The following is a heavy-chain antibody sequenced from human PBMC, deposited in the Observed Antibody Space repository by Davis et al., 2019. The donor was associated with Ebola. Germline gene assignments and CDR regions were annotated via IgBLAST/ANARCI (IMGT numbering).Heavy chain of an antibody. CDR2: ISSSGTYI. D-gene: IGHD2-2*01. CDR3: ARDLGYCIGTSCYHSPDY. J-gene: IGHJ4*02. CDR1: GFTFSSYS. V-gene: IGHV3-21*04. Sequence: PGGSLRLSCAASGFTFSSYSMNWVRQAPGKGLEWVSSISSSGTYIYSADSVKGRFTISRDNAKNSLYLQMNSLRAEDTAVYYCARDLGYCIGTSCYHSPDYWGQGTLVTVSP.